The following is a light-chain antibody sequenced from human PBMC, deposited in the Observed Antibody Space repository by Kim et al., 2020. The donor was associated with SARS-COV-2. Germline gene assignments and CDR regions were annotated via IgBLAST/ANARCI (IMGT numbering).Light chain of an antibody. Sequence: EIVLTQSPGTVSLSPGERVTVSCRASQTIDMNFFAWYQQKPGQAPRLLIYGTITRATGIPARFRGRGSGTDFTLTISRLEPEDFAIYYCQQYENSSCTFGQGTKVDIK. CDR3: QQYENSSCT. CDR1: QTIDMNF. CDR2: GTI. J-gene: IGKJ1*01. V-gene: IGKV3-20*01.